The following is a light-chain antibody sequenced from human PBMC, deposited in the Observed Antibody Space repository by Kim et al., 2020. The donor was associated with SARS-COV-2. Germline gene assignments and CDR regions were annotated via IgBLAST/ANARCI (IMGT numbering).Light chain of an antibody. CDR1: SGHSTYA. CDR3: QTWGTGIVV. J-gene: IGLJ2*01. V-gene: IGLV4-69*01. CDR2: LNSDGSH. Sequence: QPVLTQSPSASASLGASVRLTCTLNSGHSTYAIAWHQQQPEKGPRYLMKLNSDGSHTKGDGIPDRFSGSSSGAERHLTISSLQSEDEADYYCQTWGTGIVVFGGGTQLSVL.